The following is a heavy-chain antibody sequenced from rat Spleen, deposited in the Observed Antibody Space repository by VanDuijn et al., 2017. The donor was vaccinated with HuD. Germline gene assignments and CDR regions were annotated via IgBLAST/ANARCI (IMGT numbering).Heavy chain of an antibody. CDR3: ARLTGGHFDY. CDR2: ITTGGDTS. Sequence: EVQLVESGGGLVQPGRSLKLSCAASGFTFNNYGMAWVRQAPTKGLEWVAYITTGGDTSFYRDSVKGRFTISRDNAKSTLYLQMDSLRSEDTATYYCARLTGGHFDYWGQGVMGTVSS. CDR1: GFTFNNYG. V-gene: IGHV5S13*01. J-gene: IGHJ2*01. D-gene: IGHD5-1*01.